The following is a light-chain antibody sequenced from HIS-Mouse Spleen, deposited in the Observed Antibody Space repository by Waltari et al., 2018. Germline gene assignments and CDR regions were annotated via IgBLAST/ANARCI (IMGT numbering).Light chain of an antibody. J-gene: IGKJ1*01. CDR3: QQYGSSPWT. V-gene: IGKV3-20*01. CDR1: HSVSSSY. Sequence: LVFTQSPGTLSLSPGHRATLPCRASHSVSSSYLAWYQQKPGQAPRLLIYGAASRATGIPDRFSGSGSGTDFTLTISRLEPEDFAVYYCQQYGSSPWTFGQGTKVEIK. CDR2: GAA.